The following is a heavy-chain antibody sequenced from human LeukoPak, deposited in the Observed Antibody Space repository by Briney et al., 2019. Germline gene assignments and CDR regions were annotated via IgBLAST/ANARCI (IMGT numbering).Heavy chain of an antibody. D-gene: IGHD6-13*01. CDR3: ARGRYSSSWYPYWFDP. J-gene: IGHJ5*02. CDR1: GFTFSSYS. Sequence: GGSLRLSCAASGFTFSSYSMNWVRQAPGKGLEWVSYISSSGSTIYYADSVKGRFTISRDNAKNSLYLQMNSLRAEDTAVYYCARGRYSSSWYPYWFDPWGQGTLVTVSS. V-gene: IGHV3-48*04. CDR2: ISSSGSTI.